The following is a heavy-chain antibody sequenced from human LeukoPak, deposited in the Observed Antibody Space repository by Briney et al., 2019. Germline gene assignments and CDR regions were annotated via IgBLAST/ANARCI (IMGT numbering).Heavy chain of an antibody. D-gene: IGHD3-3*01. CDR3: AKDRSGKVAIFGVVIMGAFDI. CDR2: ISGSGGST. Sequence: PGGSLRLSCAASGFTFSSYAMSWVRQAPGKGLEWVSAISGSGGSTYYADSVKGRFTISRDNSKNTLYLQMNSLRAEDTAVYYCAKDRSGKVAIFGVVIMGAFDIWGQGTMVTVSS. J-gene: IGHJ3*02. V-gene: IGHV3-23*01. CDR1: GFTFSSYA.